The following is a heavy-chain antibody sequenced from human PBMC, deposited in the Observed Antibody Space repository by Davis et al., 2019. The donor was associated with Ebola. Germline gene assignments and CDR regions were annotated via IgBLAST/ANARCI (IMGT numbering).Heavy chain of an antibody. CDR1: GFTFSDYY. J-gene: IGHJ4*02. D-gene: IGHD6-6*01. CDR2: ISSSSTYT. V-gene: IGHV3-11*06. CDR3: ASYSSSGGNLY. Sequence: PGGSLRLSCAASGFTFSDYYMSWIRQAPGKGLEWVSYISSSSTYTNYADSVKGRFTISRDNAKNSLYLQMNSLRAEDTAVYYCASYSSSGGNLYWGQGTLVTASS.